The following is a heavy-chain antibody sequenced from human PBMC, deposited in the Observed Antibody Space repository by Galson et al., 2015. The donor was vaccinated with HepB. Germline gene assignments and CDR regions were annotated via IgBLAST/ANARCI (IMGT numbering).Heavy chain of an antibody. CDR3: ARSGGRAAVGDWFDP. CDR2: IWYDGSNK. V-gene: IGHV3-33*01. J-gene: IGHJ5*02. CDR1: GFTFSSYG. Sequence: SLRLSCAASGFTFSSYGMHWVRQAPGKGLEWVAVIWYDGSNKYYADSVKGRFTISGDNSKNTLYLQMNSLRAEDTAVYYCARSGGRAAVGDWFDPWGQGTLVTVSS. D-gene: IGHD3-16*01.